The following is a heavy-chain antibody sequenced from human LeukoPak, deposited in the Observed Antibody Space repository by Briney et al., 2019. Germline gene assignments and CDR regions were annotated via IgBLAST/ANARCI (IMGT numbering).Heavy chain of an antibody. V-gene: IGHV4-34*01. D-gene: IGHD3-10*01. J-gene: IGHJ3*02. CDR3: AKSNGYGLVDI. Sequence: TSETLSLTCAVYGGSFSGYYWSWIRQPPGKGLEWIGEINHSGSTNYNPSLKSRVTISVDTSKNQLSLKLTSVTAADTAVYYCAKSNGYGLVDIWGQGTMVTVSS. CDR1: GGSFSGYY. CDR2: INHSGST.